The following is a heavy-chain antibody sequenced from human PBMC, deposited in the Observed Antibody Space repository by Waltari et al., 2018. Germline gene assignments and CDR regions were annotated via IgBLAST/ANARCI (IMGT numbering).Heavy chain of an antibody. V-gene: IGHV3-23*01. CDR2: ISDSGVIT. CDR1: GFNFISYA. D-gene: IGHD3-22*01. J-gene: IGHJ4*02. CDR3: ARHLYSIDYLELAK. Sequence: EEHLLESGGGLAQPGGSLRLSCAASGFNFISYAMSWVRQAPGKGLEWVSGISDSGVITKYADSVKGRFTVSRDNSKNTVVLHLNSLRAEDTAMYYCARHLYSIDYLELAKWGQGTLVTVSS.